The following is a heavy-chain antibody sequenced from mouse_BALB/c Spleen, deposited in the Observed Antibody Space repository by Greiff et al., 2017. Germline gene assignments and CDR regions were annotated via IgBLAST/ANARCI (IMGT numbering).Heavy chain of an antibody. J-gene: IGHJ3*01. Sequence: VQLQQSGGGLVKPGGSLKLSCAASGFAFSSYDMSWVRQTPEKRLEWVAYISSGGGSTYYPDTVKGRFTISRDNAKNTLYLQMSSLKSEDTAMYYCARQRDYYGSSSFAYWGQGTLVTVSA. V-gene: IGHV5-12-1*01. CDR3: ARQRDYYGSSSFAY. D-gene: IGHD1-1*01. CDR2: ISSGGGST. CDR1: GFAFSSYD.